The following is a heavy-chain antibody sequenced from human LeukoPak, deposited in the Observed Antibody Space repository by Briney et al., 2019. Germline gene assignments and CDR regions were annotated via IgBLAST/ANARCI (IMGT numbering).Heavy chain of an antibody. V-gene: IGHV1-2*02. CDR3: ARGTVTFSYWYFDL. J-gene: IGHJ2*01. CDR1: GYTFTGYY. CDR2: INPNSGGT. D-gene: IGHD4-17*01. Sequence: GASVKVPCKASGYTFTGYYMHWVRQAPGQGLEWMGWINPNSGGTNYARKFQGRVTMTRDTSISTAYMELSRLRSDDTAVYYCARGTVTFSYWYFDLWGRGTLVTVSS.